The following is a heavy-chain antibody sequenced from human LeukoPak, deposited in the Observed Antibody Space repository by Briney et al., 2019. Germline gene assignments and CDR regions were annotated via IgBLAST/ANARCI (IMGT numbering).Heavy chain of an antibody. D-gene: IGHD2-15*01. CDR1: GYTFTSYG. Sequence: GASVKVSCKASGYTFTSYGISWVRQAPGQGLEWMGWISAYNGNTNYAQKLQDRVTMTRDTSTSTVYMELSGLRSEDTAVYYCARAPVCSGGSCNYYYYGMDVWGQGTTVTVSS. CDR2: ISAYNGNT. CDR3: ARAPVCSGGSCNYYYYGMDV. V-gene: IGHV1-18*01. J-gene: IGHJ6*02.